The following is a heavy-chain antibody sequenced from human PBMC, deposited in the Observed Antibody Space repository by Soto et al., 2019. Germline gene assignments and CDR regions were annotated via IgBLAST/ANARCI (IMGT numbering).Heavy chain of an antibody. D-gene: IGHD3-3*01. CDR3: AKSMTIFGVVISRDAFDI. J-gene: IGHJ3*02. Sequence: GGSLRLSCAASGFTFDDYAMHWVRQAPGKGLEWVSGISWNSGSIGYADSVKGRFTISRDNAKNSLYLQMNSLRAEDTALYYCAKSMTIFGVVISRDAFDIWGQGTMVTVSS. CDR1: GFTFDDYA. CDR2: ISWNSGSI. V-gene: IGHV3-9*01.